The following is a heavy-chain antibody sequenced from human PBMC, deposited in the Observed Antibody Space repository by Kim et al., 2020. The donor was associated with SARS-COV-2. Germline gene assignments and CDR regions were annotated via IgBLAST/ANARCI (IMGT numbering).Heavy chain of an antibody. Sequence: SETLSLTCTVSGGSISSGSYYWSWIRQPAGKGLEWIGRIYTSGSTNYNPSLKSRVTISVDTSKNQFSLKLSSVTAADTAVYYCARAVPAHGYGSGSYPDYWGQGTLVTVSS. V-gene: IGHV4-61*02. CDR1: GGSISSGSYY. CDR3: ARAVPAHGYGSGSYPDY. CDR2: IYTSGST. D-gene: IGHD3-10*01. J-gene: IGHJ4*02.